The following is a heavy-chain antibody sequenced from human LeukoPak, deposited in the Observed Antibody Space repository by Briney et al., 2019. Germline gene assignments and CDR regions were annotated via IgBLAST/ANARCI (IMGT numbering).Heavy chain of an antibody. CDR1: GFTFDDYG. Sequence: GGSLRLSCAASGFTFDDYGMSWVRQAPGKGLEWVSGISWNSGSIGYADSVKGRFTISRDNAKNSLYLQMNSLRAEDTALYYCAKDRGFSRWYFDYWGQGTLVTVSS. V-gene: IGHV3-9*01. J-gene: IGHJ4*02. D-gene: IGHD2-15*01. CDR3: AKDRGFSRWYFDY. CDR2: ISWNSGSI.